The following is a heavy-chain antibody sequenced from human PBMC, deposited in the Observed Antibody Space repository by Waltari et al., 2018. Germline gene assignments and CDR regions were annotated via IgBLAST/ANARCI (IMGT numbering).Heavy chain of an antibody. CDR1: GFTFSSYG. Sequence: QVQLVESGGGVVQPGRSLRLSCAASGFTFSSYGMHWVRQAPGKGLGWVAVISYDGSNKYYADSVKGRFTISRDKSKNTLYLQMNSLRAEDTAVYYCAKGFPYGDYLHDWYFDLWGRGTLVTVSS. V-gene: IGHV3-30*18. J-gene: IGHJ2*01. CDR2: ISYDGSNK. D-gene: IGHD4-17*01. CDR3: AKGFPYGDYLHDWYFDL.